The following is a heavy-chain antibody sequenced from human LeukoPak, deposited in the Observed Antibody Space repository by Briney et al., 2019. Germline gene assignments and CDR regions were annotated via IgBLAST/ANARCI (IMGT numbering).Heavy chain of an antibody. CDR2: ISSSSSYI. V-gene: IGHV3-21*01. D-gene: IGHD2-2*01. CDR3: ARDGIVVVPAAIGYYYYGMDV. Sequence: SGGSLRLSSAASGFTFSSYSMNWVRQAPGKGLEWVSSISSSSSYIYYADSVKGRFTISRDNAKNSLYLQMNSLRAEDTAVYYCARDGIVVVPAAIGYYYYGMDVWGQGTTVTVSS. J-gene: IGHJ6*02. CDR1: GFTFSSYS.